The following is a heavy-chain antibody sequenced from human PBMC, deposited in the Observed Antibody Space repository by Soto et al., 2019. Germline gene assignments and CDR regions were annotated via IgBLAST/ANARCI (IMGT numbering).Heavy chain of an antibody. Sequence: QVQLQESGPGLVKPPETLSLTCTVSGASISSSYWSWIRQSPGKGLEWIGYVHYSGSTKYNPSLKSRVTISVDTSKNQFSLKLSSVTAADTAVYYCARGYYDSRGQSNTFDIWGQGTMVTVSS. D-gene: IGHD3-22*01. J-gene: IGHJ3*02. CDR1: GASISSSY. CDR2: VHYSGST. V-gene: IGHV4-59*01. CDR3: ARGYYDSRGQSNTFDI.